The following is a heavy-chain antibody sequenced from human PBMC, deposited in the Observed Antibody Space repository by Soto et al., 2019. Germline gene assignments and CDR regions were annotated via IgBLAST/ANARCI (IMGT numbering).Heavy chain of an antibody. V-gene: IGHV3-66*01. CDR2: IYRGAGST. CDR3: ARNHGDSNYYYYYYMDV. Sequence: EVQLVESGGGLVQPGGSLRLSCAASGLNVSSNFMSWVRQAPGKGLEWVSVIYRGAGSTYYADSVKGRFTISRDKSKNTVYLQMNSLRAEDTAVYYCARNHGDSNYYYYYYMDVWGKGTTVTVS. D-gene: IGHD4-17*01. CDR1: GLNVSSNF. J-gene: IGHJ6*03.